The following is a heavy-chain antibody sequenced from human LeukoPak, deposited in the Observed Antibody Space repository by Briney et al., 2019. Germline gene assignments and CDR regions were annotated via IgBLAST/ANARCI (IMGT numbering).Heavy chain of an antibody. CDR3: ARDRGHDDAFDI. CDR2: INPNSGGT. V-gene: IGHV1-2*02. CDR1: GYTFTGYY. J-gene: IGHJ3*02. D-gene: IGHD3-16*01. Sequence: ASVKVSCKASGYTFTGYYMHWVRRAPGQGLEWMGWINPNSGGTNYAQKFQGRVTMTRDTSISTAYMELSRLRSDDTAVYYCARDRGHDDAFDIWGQGTMVTVSS.